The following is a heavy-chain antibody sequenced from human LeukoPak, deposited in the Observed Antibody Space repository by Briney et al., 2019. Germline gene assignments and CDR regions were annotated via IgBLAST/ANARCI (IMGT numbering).Heavy chain of an antibody. J-gene: IGHJ6*02. CDR2: ISSSSSYI. V-gene: IGHV3-21*01. D-gene: IGHD2-2*01. Sequence: PGGSLRLSCAASGFTFSSYAMSWVRQAPGKGLEWVSSISSSSSYIYYADSVKGRFTISRDNAKNSLYLQMNSLRAEDTAVYYCAREVVPAANGLYYYYGMDVWGQGTTVTVSS. CDR3: AREVVPAANGLYYYYGMDV. CDR1: GFTFSSYA.